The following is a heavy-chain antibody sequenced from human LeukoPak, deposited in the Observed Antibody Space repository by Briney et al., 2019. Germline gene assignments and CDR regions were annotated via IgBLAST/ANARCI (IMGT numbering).Heavy chain of an antibody. CDR1: GYTFTSYA. J-gene: IGHJ4*02. CDR2: INAGNGNT. Sequence: ASVTVSCTASGYTFTSYAMHWVRQAPGQRLEWMGWINAGNGNTKYSQKFQGRVTITRDTSASTAYMELSSLRSEDTAVYYCARDLRGDYGDYFLDYWGQGTLVTVSS. D-gene: IGHD4-17*01. V-gene: IGHV1-3*01. CDR3: ARDLRGDYGDYFLDY.